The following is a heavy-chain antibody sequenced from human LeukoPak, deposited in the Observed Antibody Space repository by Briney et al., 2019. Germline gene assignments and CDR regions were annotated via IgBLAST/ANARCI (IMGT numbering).Heavy chain of an antibody. CDR2: INHSGST. D-gene: IGHD6-19*01. CDR3: ATYSSGWLGAFDI. Sequence: SETLSLTCGVYGGSFSGYYWSWIRQPPGKGLEWIGEINHSGSTNYNPSLKSRVTISVDTSKNQFSLKLSSVTAADTAVYYCATYSSGWLGAFDIWGQGTMVTVSS. J-gene: IGHJ3*02. V-gene: IGHV4-34*01. CDR1: GGSFSGYY.